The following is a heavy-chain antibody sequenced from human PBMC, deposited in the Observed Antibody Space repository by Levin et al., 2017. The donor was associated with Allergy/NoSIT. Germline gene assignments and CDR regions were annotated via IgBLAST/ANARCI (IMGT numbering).Heavy chain of an antibody. CDR3: ARLPRGRRLGELSFYEPFDY. V-gene: IGHV5-51*01. Sequence: GESLKISCKGSGYSFTDYWIGWVRQMPGKGPEWMGSIYPGPGDSETRYSPSFQGQVTISADKSFSTAYLQWSSLKASDTAMYYCARLPRGRRLGELSFYEPFDYWGQGTLVTVSS. D-gene: IGHD3-16*02. CDR2: IYPGPGDSET. J-gene: IGHJ4*02. CDR1: GYSFTDYW.